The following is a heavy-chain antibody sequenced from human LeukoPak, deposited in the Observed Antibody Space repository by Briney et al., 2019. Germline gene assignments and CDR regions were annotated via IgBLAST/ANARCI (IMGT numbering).Heavy chain of an antibody. CDR1: GFTFSSYA. Sequence: GGSLRLSCAASGFTFSSYAMHWVRQAPGKGLEWVAVIIYDGSNKYYADSVKGRFTISRDNSKNTLYLQMDSLRAEDTALYYCARSSNWNGYSKLGDCWGQGTLVTVSS. CDR2: IIYDGSNK. CDR3: ARSSNWNGYSKLGDC. J-gene: IGHJ4*02. D-gene: IGHD3-3*01. V-gene: IGHV3-30-3*01.